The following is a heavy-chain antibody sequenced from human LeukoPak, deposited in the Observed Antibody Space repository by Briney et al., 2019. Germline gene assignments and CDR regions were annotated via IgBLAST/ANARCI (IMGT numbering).Heavy chain of an antibody. D-gene: IGHD2-2*01. Sequence: EASVKVSCRVSGYTFTSYGINWVRQAPGQGLEWMGWISANNGNRNYAQKLQGRVTMTTDTSTSTAYMELRSLRSDDTAVYFCARGSVVVPAAFDYWGQGTLVTVSS. V-gene: IGHV1-18*01. J-gene: IGHJ4*02. CDR2: ISANNGNR. CDR1: GYTFTSYG. CDR3: ARGSVVVPAAFDY.